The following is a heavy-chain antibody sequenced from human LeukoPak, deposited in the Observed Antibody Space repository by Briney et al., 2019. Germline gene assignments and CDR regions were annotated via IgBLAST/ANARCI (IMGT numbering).Heavy chain of an antibody. CDR3: ARDPSNDAFDI. CDR1: GFTFSSYA. D-gene: IGHD6-6*01. Sequence: GGSLRLSCAASGFTFSSYAMSWVRQAPGTGLEWVANIKQDGSEKYYVDSVKGRFTISRDNAMNSLYLQINSLRAEDTAVYYCARDPSNDAFDIRGQGTVVTVSS. CDR2: IKQDGSEK. J-gene: IGHJ3*02. V-gene: IGHV3-7*04.